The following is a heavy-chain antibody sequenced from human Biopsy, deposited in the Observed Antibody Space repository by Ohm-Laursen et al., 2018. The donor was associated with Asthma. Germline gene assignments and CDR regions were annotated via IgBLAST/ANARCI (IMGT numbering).Heavy chain of an antibody. Sequence: GSLRLSCTASGFSFSSYAMSWVRQAPGQGLEWVSSVSLNGENTYYTDSVKGRFTISRDNPENTLYLQMSSLGAEDTAIYYCAKDKVGAANSYQYGMDVWGQGTTVIVSS. J-gene: IGHJ6*02. CDR2: VSLNGENT. CDR1: GFSFSSYA. V-gene: IGHV3-23*01. CDR3: AKDKVGAANSYQYGMDV. D-gene: IGHD1-26*01.